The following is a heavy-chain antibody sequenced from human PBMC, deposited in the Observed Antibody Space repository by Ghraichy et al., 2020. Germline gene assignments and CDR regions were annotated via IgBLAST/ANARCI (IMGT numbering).Heavy chain of an antibody. D-gene: IGHD2-8*01. CDR2: IGTAGDT. J-gene: IGHJ6*02. CDR1: GFTFSSYD. CDR3: AREGRYCTNGVCYYYYGMDV. V-gene: IGHV3-13*01. Sequence: GGSLRLSCAASGFTFSSYDMHWVRQATGKGLEWVSAIGTAGDTYYPGSVKGRFTISRENAKNSLYLQMNSLRAGDTAVYYCAREGRYCTNGVCYYYYGMDVWGQGTTVTVSS.